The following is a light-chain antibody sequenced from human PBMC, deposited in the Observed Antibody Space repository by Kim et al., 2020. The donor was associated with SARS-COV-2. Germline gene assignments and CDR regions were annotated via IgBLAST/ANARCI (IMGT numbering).Light chain of an antibody. CDR2: YNI. CDR1: SSNIGAGYD. J-gene: IGLJ2*01. Sequence: QSVLTQPPSVSGAPGQRVTISCTGSSSNIGAGYDVHWYQQLPGTAPKLLIYYNINRPSGVPDRFSGSKSGTSASLAITGLQTEDEADYYCQSYDSSLSDVVFGGGTQLTV. V-gene: IGLV1-40*01. CDR3: QSYDSSLSDVV.